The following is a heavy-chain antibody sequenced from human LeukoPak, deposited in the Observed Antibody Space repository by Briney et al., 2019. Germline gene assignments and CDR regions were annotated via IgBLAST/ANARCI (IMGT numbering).Heavy chain of an antibody. V-gene: IGHV4-34*01. D-gene: IGHD3-3*01. CDR3: AKDGGVRTYYDFWSGNFDY. CDR1: SGSFSGYS. J-gene: IGHJ4*02. CDR2: INHSGSI. Sequence: SETLSLTCAVYSGSFSGYSWSWIRQPPGKGLEWIGEINHSGSINYNPSVRSRVTISEDTSKNQFSLKLNSVTAADTAVYYCAKDGGVRTYYDFWSGNFDYWGQGTLVTVSS.